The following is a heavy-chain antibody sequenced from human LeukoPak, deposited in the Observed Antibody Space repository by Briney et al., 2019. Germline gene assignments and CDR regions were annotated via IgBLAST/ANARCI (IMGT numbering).Heavy chain of an antibody. Sequence: PGGSLRLSCAASGFTFSSYAMNWVRQAPGKGLDWVSGISGSGGTTYYADSVKGRFTISRDNSKNILYLQINSLRAEDTAVYYCARPRGSYWYFDLWGRGTLVTVSS. CDR3: ARPRGSYWYFDL. CDR1: GFTFSSYA. V-gene: IGHV3-23*01. D-gene: IGHD2-15*01. J-gene: IGHJ2*01. CDR2: ISGSGGTT.